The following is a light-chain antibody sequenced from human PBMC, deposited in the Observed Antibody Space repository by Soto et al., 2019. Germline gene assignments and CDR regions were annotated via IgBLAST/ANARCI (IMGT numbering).Light chain of an antibody. CDR2: EVS. Sequence: QSVLTQPASVSGSPGQSITISCTGTSSDIGAYSYVSWFQQHPGKAPKLIISEVSNRPSGVSNRFSGSKPANAASLTISGLQAEDEADYFCFSFTTDWTHVFGTGTKVTVL. CDR1: SSDIGAYSY. J-gene: IGLJ1*01. CDR3: FSFTTDWTHV. V-gene: IGLV2-14*01.